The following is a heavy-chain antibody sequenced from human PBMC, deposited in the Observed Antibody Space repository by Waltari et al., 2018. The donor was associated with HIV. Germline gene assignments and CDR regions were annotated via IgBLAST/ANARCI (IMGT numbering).Heavy chain of an antibody. CDR1: GFTLRSYS. D-gene: IGHD1-1*01. V-gene: IGHV3-48*02. CDR3: ARDKDDWNRYYYYGMDV. CDR2: ISSSSGTI. Sequence: EAQLVESGGGLVQPGGSLRLSCIASGFTLRSYSLNWVRQAPGKGLEWVSYISSSSGTIHYADSVRGRFTVSRDNAQNSLFLEMSSLRDEDTAVYFCARDKDDWNRYYYYGMDVWGPGTTVTVS. J-gene: IGHJ6*02.